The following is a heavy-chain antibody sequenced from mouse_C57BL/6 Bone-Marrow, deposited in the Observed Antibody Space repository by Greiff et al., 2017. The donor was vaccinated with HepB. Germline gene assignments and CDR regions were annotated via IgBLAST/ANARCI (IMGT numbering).Heavy chain of an antibody. CDR1: GYTFTSYW. CDR3: ARVGWLLQYFDV. D-gene: IGHD2-3*01. J-gene: IGHJ1*03. CDR2: IHPNSGST. Sequence: VQLQQPGAELVKPGASVKLSCKASGYTFTSYWMHWVKQRPGQGLEWIGMIHPNSGSTNYNEKFKSKATLTVDKSSSTAYMQLSSLTSEDSAVYYCARVGWLLQYFDVWGTGTTVTVSS. V-gene: IGHV1-64*01.